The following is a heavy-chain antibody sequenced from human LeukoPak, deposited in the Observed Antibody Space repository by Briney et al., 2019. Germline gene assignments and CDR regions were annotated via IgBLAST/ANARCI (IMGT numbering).Heavy chain of an antibody. V-gene: IGHV4-39*01. D-gene: IGHD6-19*01. CDR2: IFYDGRT. Sequence: SETLSLTCSVSSGSISSGSFYWDWIRQPPGKGLEWIGSIFYDGRTYYNPSLRSRVTISVDTSKNQFSLSLSSVTAADTAVYYCARHSDSSGFDYWGQGTLVTVSS. CDR3: ARHSDSSGFDY. J-gene: IGHJ4*02. CDR1: SGSISSGSFY.